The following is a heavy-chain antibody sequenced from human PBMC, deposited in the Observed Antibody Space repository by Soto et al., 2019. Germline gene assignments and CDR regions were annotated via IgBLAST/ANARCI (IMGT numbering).Heavy chain of an antibody. D-gene: IGHD1-26*01. Sequence: QVQLVQSGAEVKKPGASVKVSCKASGYTFTSYGISWVRQAPGQGLEWMGWISAYNGNTKYAQKLQGRVTMTTDTARGTADMELRSLRSDDTAVYYCARDLGGSYYAPVDYWGQGTLVTVSS. CDR1: GYTFTSYG. V-gene: IGHV1-18*01. J-gene: IGHJ4*02. CDR2: ISAYNGNT. CDR3: ARDLGGSYYAPVDY.